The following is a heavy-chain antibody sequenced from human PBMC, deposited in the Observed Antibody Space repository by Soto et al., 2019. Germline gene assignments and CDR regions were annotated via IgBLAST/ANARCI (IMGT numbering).Heavy chain of an antibody. J-gene: IGHJ6*02. CDR2: VYPTDSNT. Sequence: PGESVKLSCEGSGYIFSRYWVGWVRQMPGKGLEWMGVVYPTDSNTRYSPSFQGQVTISADKSTSTAYLRWSSLKASDTAVYYCARQRAVKLYSHPNHHYSEMDVWGQGTTVTVSS. CDR1: GYIFSRYW. D-gene: IGHD2-21*01. CDR3: ARQRAVKLYSHPNHHYSEMDV. V-gene: IGHV5-51*01.